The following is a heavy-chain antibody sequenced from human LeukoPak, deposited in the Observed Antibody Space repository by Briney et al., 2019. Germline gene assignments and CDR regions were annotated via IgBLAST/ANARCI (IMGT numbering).Heavy chain of an antibody. J-gene: IGHJ3*02. Sequence: SETLSLTCTVSGGSISSYYWSWIRHPPGKGLEWIGYISYSGSTNYNPSLKSRVTILGDTSKNQFSLKLSSVTAADTAVYYCARQYYYDSSGSPNAFDIWGQGTMVTVSS. CDR3: ARQYYYDSSGSPNAFDI. D-gene: IGHD3-22*01. CDR1: GGSISSYY. CDR2: ISYSGST. V-gene: IGHV4-59*08.